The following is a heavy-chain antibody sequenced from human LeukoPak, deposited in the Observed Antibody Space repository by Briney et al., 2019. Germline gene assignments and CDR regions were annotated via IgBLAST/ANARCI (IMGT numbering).Heavy chain of an antibody. CDR2: INPNSGGT. Sequence: ASVKVSCKASGYTFTGHYMHWVRQAPGQGLEWMGWINPNSGGTNYAQKFQGRVTMTRDTSISTAYMELSRLRSDDTAVYYCARSHGYSGSSWIYGADVWGQGTTVTVSS. D-gene: IGHD5-12*01. CDR3: ARSHGYSGSSWIYGADV. J-gene: IGHJ6*02. CDR1: GYTFTGHY. V-gene: IGHV1-2*02.